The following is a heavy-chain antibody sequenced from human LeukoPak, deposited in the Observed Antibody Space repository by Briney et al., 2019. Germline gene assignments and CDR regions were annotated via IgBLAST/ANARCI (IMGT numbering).Heavy chain of an antibody. J-gene: IGHJ4*02. Sequence: PGGSLRLSCAASGFTFSSYAMSWVRQAPGKGLEWVSAISGSGGSTYYADSVKGRFTISRDNSKNTLYLQMNSLRAEDTAVYYCAKGQDDFWSGPLDYWGQGTLVTVSS. V-gene: IGHV3-23*01. CDR1: GFTFSSYA. CDR3: AKGQDDFWSGPLDY. CDR2: ISGSGGST. D-gene: IGHD3-3*01.